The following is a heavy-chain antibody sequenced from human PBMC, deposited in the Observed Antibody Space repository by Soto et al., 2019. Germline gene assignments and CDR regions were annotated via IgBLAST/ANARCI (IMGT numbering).Heavy chain of an antibody. J-gene: IGHJ6*02. Sequence: SVKVSCKASGGTFSSYAISWVRQAPGQGLEWMGGIIPIFGTANYAQEFQGRVTITADESTSTAYMELSSLRSEDTAVYYCARDPIAARIGYYYGMDVWGQGTTVTVSS. CDR1: GGTFSSYA. CDR2: IIPIFGTA. CDR3: ARDPIAARIGYYYGMDV. D-gene: IGHD6-6*01. V-gene: IGHV1-69*13.